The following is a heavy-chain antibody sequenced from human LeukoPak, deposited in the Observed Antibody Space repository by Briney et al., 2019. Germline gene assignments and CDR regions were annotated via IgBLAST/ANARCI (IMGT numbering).Heavy chain of an antibody. V-gene: IGHV4-30-2*01. CDR2: IYHSGST. CDR3: ARGYGQLWFFDY. D-gene: IGHD5-18*01. Sequence: SETLPLTCDVSGGSISSGGYSWSWIRQPPGKGLEWIGYIYHSGSTCYNPSLKSRVTISVDKSKNQFSLKLSSVTAADTAVYYCARGYGQLWFFDYWGQGTLVTVSS. J-gene: IGHJ4*02. CDR1: GGSISSGGYS.